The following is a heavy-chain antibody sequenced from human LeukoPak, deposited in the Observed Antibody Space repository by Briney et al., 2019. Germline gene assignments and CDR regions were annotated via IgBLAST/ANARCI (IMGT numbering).Heavy chain of an antibody. CDR1: GGSISSGGYY. CDR2: IYYSGST. CDR3: AGVRDIVVVVAWGYFDL. Sequence: SETLSLTCTVSGGSISSGGYYWSWIRQHPGKGLEWIGYIYYSGSTYYNPSLKSRVTISVDTSKNQFSLKLSSVTAADTAVYYCAGVRDIVVVVAWGYFDLWGRGTLVTVSS. J-gene: IGHJ2*01. V-gene: IGHV4-31*03. D-gene: IGHD2-15*01.